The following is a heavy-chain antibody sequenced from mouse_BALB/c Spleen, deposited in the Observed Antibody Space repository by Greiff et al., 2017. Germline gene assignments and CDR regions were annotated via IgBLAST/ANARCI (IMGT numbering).Heavy chain of an antibody. J-gene: IGHJ1*01. D-gene: IGHD2-3*01. CDR1: GFTFSDYY. Sequence: EVQVVESGGGLVKPGGSLKLSCAASGFTFSDYYMYWVRQTPEKGLEWVATISDGGSYTYYPDSVKGRFTISRDNAKNNLYLQMSSLTSEDTAMYYCARGVDGYSWYFDFWGAGTTVTVSS. V-gene: IGHV5-4*02. CDR3: ARGVDGYSWYFDF. CDR2: ISDGGSYT.